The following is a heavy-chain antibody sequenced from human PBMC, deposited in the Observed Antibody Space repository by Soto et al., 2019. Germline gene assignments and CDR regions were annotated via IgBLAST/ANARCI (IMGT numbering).Heavy chain of an antibody. V-gene: IGHV3-30-3*01. CDR3: ARGDREDILVVVGARPGEYGIDI. CDR2: IAYDGSNA. J-gene: IGHJ6*02. D-gene: IGHD2-15*01. CDR1: GFTFRNHA. Sequence: GGSLRLSCAASGFTFRNHAMHWVRQAPGKGLECLAVIAYDGSNAFYRDSVKGRFTISRDNSKNTLYLHMNSLRSEDTGVYYCARGDREDILVVVGARPGEYGIDIWGQGTTVTVS.